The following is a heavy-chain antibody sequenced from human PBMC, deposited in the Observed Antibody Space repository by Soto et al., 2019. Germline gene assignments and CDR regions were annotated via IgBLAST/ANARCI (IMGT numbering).Heavy chain of an antibody. CDR1: GYTFTSYD. CDR3: ARGPRYCTNGVCYTTGGGSYCY. Sequence: ASLKVSCKASGYTFTSYDINWVRQATGQGLEWMGWMSPNNGNTDYAQKFQGRVTMTRNTSITTAYVELSSLRSDDTAVYYCARGPRYCTNGVCYTTGGGSYCYWGQGTLVTVSS. V-gene: IGHV1-8*01. J-gene: IGHJ4*02. D-gene: IGHD2-8*01. CDR2: MSPNNGNT.